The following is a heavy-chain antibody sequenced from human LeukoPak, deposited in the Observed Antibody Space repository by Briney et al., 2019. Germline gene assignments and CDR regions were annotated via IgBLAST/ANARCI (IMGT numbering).Heavy chain of an antibody. J-gene: IGHJ4*02. V-gene: IGHV3-23*01. D-gene: IGHD5-18*01. CDR2: ISGNGVST. CDR1: GFTFSSYA. Sequence: QPGGSLRLSCAASGFTFSSYAMGWVRQAPGKGLECVSAISGNGVSTYYADSVKGRFTISRDNSKNTLYLQVDSLRAEDTAVYYCARDDGYSYGFDYWGQGTLVTVSS. CDR3: ARDDGYSYGFDY.